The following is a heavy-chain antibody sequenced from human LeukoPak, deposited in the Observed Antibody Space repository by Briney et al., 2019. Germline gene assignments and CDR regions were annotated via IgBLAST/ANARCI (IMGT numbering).Heavy chain of an antibody. V-gene: IGHV1-69*04. CDR1: GGTFSSYA. D-gene: IGHD3-10*01. CDR2: IIPILGIA. J-gene: IGHJ4*02. CDR3: ARDLGGTMVRGFDY. Sequence: ASVKVSCKASGGTFSSYAISWVRQAPGQGLEWMGRIIPILGIANYAQKFQGRVTITADKSTSTAYMKLSSLNSEDTDVYYCARDLGGTMVRGFDYWGQGTLVTVSS.